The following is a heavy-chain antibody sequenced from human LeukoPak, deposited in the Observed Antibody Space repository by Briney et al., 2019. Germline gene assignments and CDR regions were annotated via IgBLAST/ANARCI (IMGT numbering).Heavy chain of an antibody. CDR1: GFTFDDYA. V-gene: IGHV3-43*02. J-gene: IGHJ4*02. CDR2: ISGDGGST. CDR3: AKDGDYGDYGTNDY. D-gene: IGHD4-17*01. Sequence: PGRSLRLSCAASGFTFDDYAMHWVRQAPGKGLEWVSLISGDGGSTYYADSVKGRFTISRDNSKNSLYLQMNSLRTEDTALYYCAKDGDYGDYGTNDYWGQGTLVTVSS.